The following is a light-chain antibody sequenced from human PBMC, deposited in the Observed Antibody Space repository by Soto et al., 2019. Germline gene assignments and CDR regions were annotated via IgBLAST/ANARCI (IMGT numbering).Light chain of an antibody. CDR2: AAS. V-gene: IGKV1-39*01. J-gene: IGKJ4*01. Sequence: DIQMTQSPSSLSASVGDRVTITCRASQSISSSLNWYPQKPGRAPKFLIYAASSLQSGVPSRFSGSGSGTDFTLTISSLQPEDFATYYCQQSYSFPLTFGGGTKVDIK. CDR1: QSISSS. CDR3: QQSYSFPLT.